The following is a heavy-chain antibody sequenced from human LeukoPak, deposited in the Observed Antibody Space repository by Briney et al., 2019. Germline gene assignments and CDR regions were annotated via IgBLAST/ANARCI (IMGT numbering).Heavy chain of an antibody. CDR1: GFTFGTCW. D-gene: IGHD3-10*01. CDR3: ATDYYVSGSYYRLFY. V-gene: IGHV3-74*01. J-gene: IGHJ4*02. Sequence: QPGGALRLSCGASGFTFGTCWMHWVRQAPGKGLVWVSGINSDGGTTTYADSVKGRFTISRDNAKNTLYLQMNNLRAEDTAIYYCATDYYVSGSYYRLFYWGQGTLVTVSS. CDR2: INSDGGTT.